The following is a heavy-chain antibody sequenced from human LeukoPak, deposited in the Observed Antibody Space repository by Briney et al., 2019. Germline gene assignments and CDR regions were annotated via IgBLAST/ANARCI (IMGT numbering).Heavy chain of an antibody. CDR2: INPSGGTT. D-gene: IGHD3-10*01. Sequence: ASVKVSCKASGYTFTNYYMHWVRQAPGQGLERMGIINPSGGTTTYAQKFQGRVTMTRDTSTTTVYMELSGLRYEDTAVYYCARLGDTGSYNWFDPWGQGTLLTVSS. CDR1: GYTFTNYY. J-gene: IGHJ5*02. CDR3: ARLGDTGSYNWFDP. V-gene: IGHV1-46*01.